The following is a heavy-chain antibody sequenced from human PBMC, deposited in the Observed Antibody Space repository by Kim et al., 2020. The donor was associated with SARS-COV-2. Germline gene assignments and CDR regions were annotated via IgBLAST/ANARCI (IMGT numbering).Heavy chain of an antibody. Sequence: SETLSLTCTVSGGSISSGGYYWSWIRQHPGKGLEWIGYIYYSGSTYYNPSLKSRVTISVDTSKNQFSLKLSSVTAADTAVYYCARDQGSSWFPLYYYYGMDVWGQGTTVTVSS. V-gene: IGHV4-31*03. CDR1: GGSISSGGYY. D-gene: IGHD6-13*01. J-gene: IGHJ6*02. CDR2: IYYSGST. CDR3: ARDQGSSWFPLYYYYGMDV.